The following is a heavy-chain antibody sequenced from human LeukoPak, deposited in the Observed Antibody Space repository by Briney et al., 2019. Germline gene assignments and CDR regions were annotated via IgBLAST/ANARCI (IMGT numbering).Heavy chain of an antibody. V-gene: IGHV1-18*01. CDR2: ISAYNGNT. Sequence: GASVKVSCKASGGTFSSYAISWVRQASGQGLEWMGWISAYNGNTNYAQKLQGRVTMTTDTSTGTAYMELRSLRSDDTAVYYCARGDYYGSGTYYKKTVDYWGQGTLVTVSS. D-gene: IGHD3-10*01. J-gene: IGHJ4*02. CDR1: GGTFSSYA. CDR3: ARGDYYGSGTYYKKTVDY.